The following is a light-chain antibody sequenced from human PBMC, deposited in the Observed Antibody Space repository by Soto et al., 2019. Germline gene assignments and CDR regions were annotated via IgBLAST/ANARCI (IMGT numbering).Light chain of an antibody. CDR3: SSYTYRSTFA. V-gene: IGLV2-14*01. Sequence: QSALTQPASVSGSPGQSISISCAGISSDFGGYNYVSWYQQHPGKVPKLLIYDDNNRPSGVSTRFSGSKSGNTASLTISGLRAEDEADYYCSSYTYRSTFAFGTGTKVTVL. J-gene: IGLJ1*01. CDR2: DDN. CDR1: SSDFGGYNY.